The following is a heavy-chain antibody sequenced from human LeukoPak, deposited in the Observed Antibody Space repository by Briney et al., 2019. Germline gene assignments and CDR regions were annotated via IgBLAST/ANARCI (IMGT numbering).Heavy chain of an antibody. Sequence: PGGSLRLSCAASGFTFSSYAMHWVRQAPGKGLEYVSAISNIGGSTYYANSVKGRFTISRDNSKNTLYLQMGSLRPEDMAVYYCARGYYYDSSGYLFYWGQGTLVTVSS. CDR3: ARGYYYDSSGYLFY. CDR2: ISNIGGST. V-gene: IGHV3-64*01. CDR1: GFTFSSYA. J-gene: IGHJ4*02. D-gene: IGHD3-22*01.